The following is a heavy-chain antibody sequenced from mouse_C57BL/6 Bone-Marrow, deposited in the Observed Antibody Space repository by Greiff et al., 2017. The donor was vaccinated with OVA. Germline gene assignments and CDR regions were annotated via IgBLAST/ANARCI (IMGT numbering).Heavy chain of an antibody. CDR3: ARGKGRGLGPYAMDY. V-gene: IGHV5-4*03. D-gene: IGHD3-3*01. Sequence: EVKVVESGGGLVKPGGSLKLSCAASGFTFSSYAMSWVRQTPEKRLEWVATISDGGSYTYYPDNVKGRFTISRDNAKNNLYLQMSHLKSEDTAMYYCARGKGRGLGPYAMDYWGQGTSVTVSS. CDR1: GFTFSSYA. CDR2: ISDGGSYT. J-gene: IGHJ4*01.